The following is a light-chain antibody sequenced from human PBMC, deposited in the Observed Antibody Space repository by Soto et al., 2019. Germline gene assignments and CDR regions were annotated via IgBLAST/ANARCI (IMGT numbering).Light chain of an antibody. V-gene: IGKV3-20*01. CDR1: QTVISNY. Sequence: IVLTQSPGILSLSPGERATLSCRASQTVISNYLAWYLQKPGQAPRLLIYGASTRATGITDRFSGSGSGTDFTLTITRLEPEDCAMYYCQHYGSSPRTFGQGTKLEIK. CDR2: GAS. J-gene: IGKJ2*01. CDR3: QHYGSSPRT.